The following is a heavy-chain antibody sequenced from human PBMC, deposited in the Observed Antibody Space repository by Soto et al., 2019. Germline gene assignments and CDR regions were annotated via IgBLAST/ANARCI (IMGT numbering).Heavy chain of an antibody. CDR3: ARDKHIVVGMPWYFDL. Sequence: EVQLVESGGGLVQPGGSLRLSCAASGFTFSSYWMSWVRQAPGKGLEWVANIKQDGSEKYYVDSVKGRFTISRDNAKNSLWLKMNSLSAEDTAVYYCARDKHIVVGMPWYFDLWGRGTLVTVSS. D-gene: IGHD2-21*01. CDR1: GFTFSSYW. V-gene: IGHV3-7*01. J-gene: IGHJ2*01. CDR2: IKQDGSEK.